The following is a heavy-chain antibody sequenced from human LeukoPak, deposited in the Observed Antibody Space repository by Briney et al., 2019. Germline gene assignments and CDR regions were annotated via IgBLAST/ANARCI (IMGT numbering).Heavy chain of an antibody. J-gene: IGHJ6*02. CDR1: GGSISSGGYY. CDR2: IHYSGST. Sequence: PSQTLSLTCTVSGGSISSGGYYWSWIRQHPGKGLEWIGCIHYSGSTYYNPSLKSRGTISIDTSKNRFSLRLNSVTAADTAVYYCARDEVDYGERDSYYYGVDAWGQGTTVTVSS. V-gene: IGHV4-31*03. CDR3: ARDEVDYGERDSYYYGVDA. D-gene: IGHD4-17*01.